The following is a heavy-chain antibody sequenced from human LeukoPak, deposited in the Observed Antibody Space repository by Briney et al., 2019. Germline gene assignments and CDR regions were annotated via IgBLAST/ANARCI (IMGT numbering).Heavy chain of an antibody. CDR2: IYYSGST. CDR1: GGSISSYY. CDR3: AREGYYDSSGYPTFDY. J-gene: IGHJ4*02. D-gene: IGHD3-22*01. Sequence: PSETLSLTCTVSGGSISSYYWSWIRQPPRKGLEWIGYIYYSGSTNYNPSLKSRVTISVDTSKNQFSLKLSSVTAADTAVYYCAREGYYDSSGYPTFDYWGQGTLVTVSS. V-gene: IGHV4-59*01.